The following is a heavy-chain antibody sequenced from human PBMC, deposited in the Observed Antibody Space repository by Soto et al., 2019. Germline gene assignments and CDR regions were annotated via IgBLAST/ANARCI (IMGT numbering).Heavy chain of an antibody. J-gene: IGHJ4*02. V-gene: IGHV3-48*02. CDR1: VFTFSSYS. D-gene: IGHD3-3*01. CDR3: VRGRVVTTPGPNFDY. CDR2: INSGSSPI. Sequence: EVQLVESGGGLVQPGGSLRLSCAGSVFTFSSYSMNWVRQAPGKGLEWVSYINSGSSPIYYADSVKGRFTISRDNAKNSLYLQMNSLRDEDTDIYYCVRGRVVTTPGPNFDYWGQGTLVTVSS.